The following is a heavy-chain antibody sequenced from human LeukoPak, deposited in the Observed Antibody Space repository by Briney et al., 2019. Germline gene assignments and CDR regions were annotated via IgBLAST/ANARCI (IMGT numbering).Heavy chain of an antibody. V-gene: IGHV3-23*01. Sequence: GGSLRLSCAASGFTFSRYAMSWVRQGPGTGLEFVASIIYSGGATYYADSVKGRFTISRDNSKNTLYLQMNSLRAEDTALYYCAKDGLYYVGIEHVYSFDSWGQGTLVTVSS. CDR2: IIYSGGAT. CDR3: AKDGLYYVGIEHVYSFDS. D-gene: IGHD3-10*02. J-gene: IGHJ4*02. CDR1: GFTFSRYA.